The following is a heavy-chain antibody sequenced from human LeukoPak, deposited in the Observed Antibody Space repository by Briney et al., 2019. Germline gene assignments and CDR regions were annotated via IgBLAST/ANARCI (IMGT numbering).Heavy chain of an antibody. CDR2: IYPGDSDT. CDR3: ATPLLGYKDAFDI. V-gene: IGHV5-51*01. CDR1: GYSFTNHW. D-gene: IGHD1-1*01. Sequence: GESLKISCKGSGYSFTNHWIGWVRQMPGKGLEWMGIIYPGDSDTRYSPSFQGQVTISADKSIYTAYLQWSSLKASDTAMYYCATPLLGYKDAFDIWGQGTLVTVSS. J-gene: IGHJ3*02.